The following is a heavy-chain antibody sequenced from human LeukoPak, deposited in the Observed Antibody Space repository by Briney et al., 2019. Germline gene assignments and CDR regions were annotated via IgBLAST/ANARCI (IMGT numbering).Heavy chain of an antibody. CDR3: ARGGSCRHCFDY. Sequence: GGSLRLSCAASGFTFSRYWMHWVRQAPGKGLVWVSRINSDGSSTSYADSVKGRFTISRDNAKNTLYLQMNSLRAEDTAVYYCARGGSCRHCFDYWGQGTLVTVSS. CDR1: GFTFSRYW. V-gene: IGHV3-74*01. D-gene: IGHD2-2*01. CDR2: INSDGSST. J-gene: IGHJ4*02.